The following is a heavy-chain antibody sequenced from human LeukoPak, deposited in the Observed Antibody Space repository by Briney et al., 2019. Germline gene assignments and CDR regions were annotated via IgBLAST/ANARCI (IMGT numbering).Heavy chain of an antibody. D-gene: IGHD5-12*01. CDR3: ASRIVPSTDFDY. Sequence: SETLSLTCAVYGGSFSGYYWSWIRQPPGKGLEWIGEINHSGSTNYNPSLKSRVTILVDTSKNQFSLKLSSVTVADTAVYYCASRIVPSTDFDYWGQGSPVTVTS. CDR1: GGSFSGYY. CDR2: INHSGST. V-gene: IGHV4-34*01. J-gene: IGHJ4*02.